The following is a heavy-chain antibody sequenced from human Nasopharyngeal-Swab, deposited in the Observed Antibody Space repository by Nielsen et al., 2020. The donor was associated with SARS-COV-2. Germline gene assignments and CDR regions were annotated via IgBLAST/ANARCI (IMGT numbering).Heavy chain of an antibody. Sequence: GESLKISCAASGFTFSSYWMHWVRQAPGKGLVWVSRINSDGSSTSYADSVKGRFTISRDNAKNSLYLQMNSLRAEDTAVYYCARAREEFLWYFDLWGRGTLVTVSS. V-gene: IGHV3-74*01. CDR2: INSDGSST. D-gene: IGHD3-10*01. J-gene: IGHJ2*01. CDR3: ARAREEFLWYFDL. CDR1: GFTFSSYW.